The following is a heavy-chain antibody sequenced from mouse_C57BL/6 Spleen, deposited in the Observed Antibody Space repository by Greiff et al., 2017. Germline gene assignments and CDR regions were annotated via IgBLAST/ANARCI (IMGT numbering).Heavy chain of an antibody. Sequence: VQLQQPGAELVKPGASVKVSCKASGYTFTSYWMHWVKQRPGQGLEWIGRIHPSDSDTNDNQKFKGKATVTVDKSSSTAYMQLISLTSVDSAVYYCSIPFYYDFPGAMDYWGQGTSVTVSS. CDR1: GYTFTSYW. CDR3: SIPFYYDFPGAMDY. J-gene: IGHJ4*01. D-gene: IGHD2-4*01. V-gene: IGHV1-74*01. CDR2: IHPSDSDT.